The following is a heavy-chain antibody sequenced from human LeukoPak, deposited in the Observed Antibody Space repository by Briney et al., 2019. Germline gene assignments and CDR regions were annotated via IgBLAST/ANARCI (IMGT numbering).Heavy chain of an antibody. CDR2: INHSGST. CDR3: ARLLSSWYGDYYYYGMDV. CDR1: GGSFSGYY. D-gene: IGHD6-13*01. J-gene: IGHJ6*02. Sequence: SETLSLTCAVYGGSFSGYYWSWIRQPPGKGLEWIGEINHSGSTNYNPSLKSRVTISVDTSKNQFSLKLSSVTAADTAVYYCARLLSSWYGDYYYYGMDVWGQGTTVTVSS. V-gene: IGHV4-34*01.